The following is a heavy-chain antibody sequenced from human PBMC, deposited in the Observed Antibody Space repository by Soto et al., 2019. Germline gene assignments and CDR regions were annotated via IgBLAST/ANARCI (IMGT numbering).Heavy chain of an antibody. J-gene: IGHJ5*02. CDR2: LSDTGVST. D-gene: IGHD3-22*01. CDR3: AKARDRSGPNWFDP. CDR1: GFTLSSYF. Sequence: EVQLLESGGDLVQPGGSLRLSCAASGFTLSSYFMTWVRQAPGKGLEWVSTLSDTGVSTYYADSVKGRFTISRDNSKNTLYLQVNSLRAEDTAVYYCAKARDRSGPNWFDPWGQGTLVTVSS. V-gene: IGHV3-23*01.